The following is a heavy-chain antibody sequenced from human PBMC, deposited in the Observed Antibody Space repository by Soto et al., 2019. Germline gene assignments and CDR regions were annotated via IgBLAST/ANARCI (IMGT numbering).Heavy chain of an antibody. V-gene: IGHV1-69*08. J-gene: IGHJ6*02. CDR2: IIPILGIA. CDR3: ARDGDSWEYYGYYGMDV. CDR1: GGTFSSYT. Sequence: QVQLVQSGAEVKKPGSSVKVSCKASGGTFSSYTISWVRQAPGQGLEWMGRIIPILGIANYAQKFQGRVTITGDKTTSTAYMELSSLRSEDTAVYYWARDGDSWEYYGYYGMDVWGQGTTVTVSS. D-gene: IGHD3-10*01.